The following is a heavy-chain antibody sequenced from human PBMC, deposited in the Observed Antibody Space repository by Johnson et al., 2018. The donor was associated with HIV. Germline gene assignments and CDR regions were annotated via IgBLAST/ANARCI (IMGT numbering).Heavy chain of an antibody. CDR1: GFTLSSYG. CDR2: IWYDGSNK. J-gene: IGHJ3*02. Sequence: QVHLVESGGGVIQPGRSLRLSCAASGFTLSSYGMHWVRQAPGKGLEWVAGIWYDGSNKNYADSVKGRLTISRDNSKNTLYLQLNNLRVEDTAVYCFAKCIWGSSLIDVFDIWGQGTMVTVSS. D-gene: IGHD6-13*01. CDR3: AKCIWGSSLIDVFDI. V-gene: IGHV3-33*06.